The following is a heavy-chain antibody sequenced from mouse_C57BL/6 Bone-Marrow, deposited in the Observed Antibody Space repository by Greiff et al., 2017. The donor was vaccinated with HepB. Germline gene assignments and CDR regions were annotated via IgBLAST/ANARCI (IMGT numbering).Heavy chain of an antibody. CDR1: GFTFSDYG. CDR3: ARRPLYYGSSYAMDY. D-gene: IGHD1-1*01. CDR2: ISNLAYSI. J-gene: IGHJ4*01. V-gene: IGHV5-15*01. Sequence: EVKLVDSGGGLVQPGGSLKLSCAASGFTFSDYGMAWVRQAPRKGPEWVAFISNLAYSIYYADTVTGRFTISRENAKNTLYLEMSSLRSEDTAMYYCARRPLYYGSSYAMDYWGQGTSVTVSS.